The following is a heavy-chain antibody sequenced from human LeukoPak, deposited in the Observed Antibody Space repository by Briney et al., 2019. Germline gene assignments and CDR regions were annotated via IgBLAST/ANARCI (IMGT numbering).Heavy chain of an antibody. CDR3: ARDRVGGTTASTFEY. J-gene: IGHJ4*02. CDR2: ISGSSSYI. CDR1: GFTFSNYG. D-gene: IGHD1-26*01. V-gene: IGHV3-21*01. Sequence: GGSLRLSCAASGFTFSNYGMTWVRQAPGKGLEWVSSISGSSSYIFYADSVKGRFTISRDNAKNSLYLQMNSLRAEDTAVYYCARDRVGGTTASTFEYWGQGTLVTVSS.